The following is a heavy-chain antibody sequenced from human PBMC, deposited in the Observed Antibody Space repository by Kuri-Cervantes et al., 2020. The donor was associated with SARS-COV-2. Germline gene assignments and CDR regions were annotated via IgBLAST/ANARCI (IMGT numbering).Heavy chain of an antibody. CDR2: ISWNSGSI. J-gene: IGHJ4*02. CDR1: GFTFDVYA. V-gene: IGHV3-9*01. D-gene: IGHD4-11*01. Sequence: GGSLRLSCAASGFTFDVYAMHWVRQAPGKGLEWVSDISWNSGSIGYADSVKGRFTISRDNAKNMLYLYMNSLRADDTAVYYCARDSMTTRDFDYWGQGTLVTVSS. CDR3: ARDSMTTRDFDY.